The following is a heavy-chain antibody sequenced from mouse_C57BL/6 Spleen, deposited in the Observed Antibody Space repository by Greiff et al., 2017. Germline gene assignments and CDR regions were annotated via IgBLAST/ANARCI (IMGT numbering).Heavy chain of an antibody. Sequence: EVKLMESGGGLVKPGGSLKLSCAASGFTFSSYTMSWVRQTPEKRLEWVATISGGGGNTYYPDSVQGRFTISRDNAKNTLYLQMSSLRSEDTALYYSARHDDGYHGGFAYWGQGTLVTVSA. CDR1: GFTFSSYT. CDR2: ISGGGGNT. D-gene: IGHD2-3*01. CDR3: ARHDDGYHGGFAY. V-gene: IGHV5-9*01. J-gene: IGHJ3*01.